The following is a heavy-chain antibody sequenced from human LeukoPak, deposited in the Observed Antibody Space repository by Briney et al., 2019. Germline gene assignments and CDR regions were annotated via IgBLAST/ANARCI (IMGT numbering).Heavy chain of an antibody. CDR1: GFTFSSCW. J-gene: IGHJ5*02. V-gene: IGHV3-74*01. D-gene: IGHD6-13*01. CDR3: TTDPSLSSWYLNWFDP. CDR2: INSDGSST. Sequence: GGSLRLSCAASGFTFSSCWMHWVRQAPGKGLVWVSRINSDGSSTSYADSVKGRFTISRDNAKNTLYLQMNSLKTEDTAVYYCTTDPSLSSWYLNWFDPWGQGTLVTVSS.